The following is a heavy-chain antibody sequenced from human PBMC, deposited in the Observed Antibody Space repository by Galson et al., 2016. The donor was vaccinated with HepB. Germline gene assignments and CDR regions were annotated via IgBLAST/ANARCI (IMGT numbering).Heavy chain of an antibody. D-gene: IGHD2/OR15-2a*01. V-gene: IGHV3-30*03. CDR1: GFTFSRYG. CDR2: DSMDGRRK. J-gene: IGHJ4*02. Sequence: SLRLSCAASGFTFSRYGIHWVRQAQGKGLEWVAADSMDGRRKFYADSVKGRFTISRDNSNSMLFLQMSSLRADDTAVYYCARRHEYCPPVGCSVDYWGQGTLVSVSS. CDR3: ARRHEYCPPVGCSVDY.